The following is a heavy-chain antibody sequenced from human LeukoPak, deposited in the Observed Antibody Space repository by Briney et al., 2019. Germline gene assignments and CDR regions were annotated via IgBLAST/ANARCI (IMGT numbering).Heavy chain of an antibody. D-gene: IGHD3-3*01. CDR2: ISGSGGST. CDR3: AKDGVVTKKPNWFDP. V-gene: IGHV3-23*01. J-gene: IGHJ5*02. CDR1: GFTFRSYT. Sequence: GGSLRLSCEASGFTFRSYTMSWVRQAPGKGLEWVSAISGSGGSTYYADSVKGRFTISRDNSKNTLYLQMNSLRAEDTAVYYCAKDGVVTKKPNWFDPWGQGTLVTVSS.